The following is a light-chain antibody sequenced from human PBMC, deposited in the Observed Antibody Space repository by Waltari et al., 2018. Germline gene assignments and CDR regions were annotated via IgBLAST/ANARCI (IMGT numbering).Light chain of an antibody. Sequence: IVLTQSPGTLSLSPGERATLSCRASQSVNTYLAWYQQKPGQAPRLLIYGAYTRAAGIQDRFSGSGSGTDCSLTISRLEAEDFAVYYCQHHVRLPATFGQGTKVEIK. CDR1: QSVNTY. CDR3: QHHVRLPAT. CDR2: GAY. J-gene: IGKJ1*01. V-gene: IGKV3-20*01.